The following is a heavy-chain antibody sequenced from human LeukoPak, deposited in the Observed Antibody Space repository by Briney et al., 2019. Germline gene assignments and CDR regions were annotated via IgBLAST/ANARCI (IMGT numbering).Heavy chain of an antibody. J-gene: IGHJ6*02. D-gene: IGHD3/OR15-3a*01. CDR1: GLTFSRYE. CDR2: ISTSGDTI. V-gene: IGHV3-48*03. Sequence: GGSLRLSCAASGLTFSRYEIDWVRQAPGKGLEWVSYISTSGDTIYYADSVKGRFTISRDNAKNSAYLQMNSLRAEDTAVYYCADLWTNGWDVWGQGTTVTVSS. CDR3: ADLWTNGWDV.